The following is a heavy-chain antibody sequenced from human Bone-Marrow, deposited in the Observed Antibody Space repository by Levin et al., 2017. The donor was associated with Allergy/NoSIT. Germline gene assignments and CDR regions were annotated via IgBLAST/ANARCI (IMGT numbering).Heavy chain of an antibody. J-gene: IGHJ6*02. V-gene: IGHV4-4*07. CDR1: GGSISSYY. CDR2: IYTNGTT. CDR3: AREGIVSFGDYYGLDV. Sequence: SETLSLTCTVSGGSISSYYWSWIRQSAGKGLEWIGHIYTNGTTQYNPSLKSRVTMAVDTSKHQFSLRLSSATAADTAIYFCAREGIVSFGDYYGLDVWGQGTTVTVSS. D-gene: IGHD3-10*01.